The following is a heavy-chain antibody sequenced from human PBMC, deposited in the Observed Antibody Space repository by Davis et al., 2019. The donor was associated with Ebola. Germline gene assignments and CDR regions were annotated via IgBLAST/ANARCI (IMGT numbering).Heavy chain of an antibody. J-gene: IGHJ4*02. CDR1: GFTFSDYY. CDR3: ARPGPERWIQLWSFDY. D-gene: IGHD5-18*01. CDR2: ISSSGSTI. Sequence: GESLKISCAASGFTFSDYYMSWIRQAPGKGLEWVSYISSSGSTIYYADSVKGRFTISRDNAKNSLYLQMNSLRAEDTAVYYCARPGPERWIQLWSFDYWGQGTLVTVSS. V-gene: IGHV3-11*04.